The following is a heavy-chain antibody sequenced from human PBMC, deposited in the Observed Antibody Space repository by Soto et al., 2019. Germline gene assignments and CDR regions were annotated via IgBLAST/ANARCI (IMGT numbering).Heavy chain of an antibody. D-gene: IGHD2-15*01. CDR3: ARQYCSGGSCYRRYYFDY. Sequence: QVQLQQWGAGLLKPSETLSLTCAVYGGSFSGYYWSWIRQPPGKGLEWIGEINHSGSTNYNPSLKSRVTIAVDTSKNQFSLKLSSVTAADTAVYYCARQYCSGGSCYRRYYFDYWGQETLVTVSS. CDR1: GGSFSGYY. J-gene: IGHJ4*02. CDR2: INHSGST. V-gene: IGHV4-34*01.